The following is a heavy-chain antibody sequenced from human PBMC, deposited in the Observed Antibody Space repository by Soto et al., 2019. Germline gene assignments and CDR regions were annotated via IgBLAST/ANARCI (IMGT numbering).Heavy chain of an antibody. CDR3: ARAKAPLYSSSWYWFDP. Sequence: SETLSLTFTASGSTISIYYWSWIRQPPGKVQEWIGYIYYSGSTNYNPSLKSRVTISVDTSKNQFSLKLSSVTAADTAVYYCARAKAPLYSSSWYWFDPWGQGTLGTVS. CDR1: GSTISIYY. J-gene: IGHJ5*02. CDR2: IYYSGST. D-gene: IGHD6-13*01. V-gene: IGHV4-59*08.